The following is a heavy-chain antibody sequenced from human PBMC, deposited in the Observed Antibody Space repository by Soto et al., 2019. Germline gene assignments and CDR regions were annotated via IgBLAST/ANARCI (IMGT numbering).Heavy chain of an antibody. CDR1: GGFVTSGSYY. CDR2: MSHSGGT. V-gene: IGHV4-34*01. CDR3: ARVERGTATTVVDAFDI. J-gene: IGHJ3*02. Sequence: QVQLQQWGAGLLKPSETLSLTCAVYGGFVTSGSYYWSWIRQPPGKGLEWIGEMSHSGGTHFNPSLKSRVTISVATSKNQFTLKMSSVTAADTALYYCARVERGTATTVVDAFDIWGPGTMVTVSS. D-gene: IGHD1-1*01.